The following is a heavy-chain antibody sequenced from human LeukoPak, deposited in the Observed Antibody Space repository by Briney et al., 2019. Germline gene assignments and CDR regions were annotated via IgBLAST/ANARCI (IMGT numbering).Heavy chain of an antibody. Sequence: GGSLRLSCAASGFSLISYNMNWVRQAPGKGLEWVSSISSTSSHIYYADSVKGRFTISRDNAKNSLYLQMNSLRAEDAAMYYCATAPYDILTGYSPYYFESWGQGTLVTVSS. CDR1: GFSLISYN. V-gene: IGHV3-21*06. CDR3: ATAPYDILTGYSPYYFES. J-gene: IGHJ4*02. CDR2: ISSTSSHI. D-gene: IGHD3-9*01.